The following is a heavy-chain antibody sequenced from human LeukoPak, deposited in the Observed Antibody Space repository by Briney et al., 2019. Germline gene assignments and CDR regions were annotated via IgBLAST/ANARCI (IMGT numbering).Heavy chain of an antibody. J-gene: IGHJ4*02. CDR2: IYSGGST. Sequence: GGSLRLSCAASGFTSSSYWMSWVRQAPGKGLEWVSVIYSGGSTYYADSVKGRFTISRDNSKNTLYPQMNSLRAEDTAVYYCARDLSGSYFYFDYWGQGTLVTVSS. D-gene: IGHD1-26*01. CDR1: GFTSSSYW. V-gene: IGHV3-53*01. CDR3: ARDLSGSYFYFDY.